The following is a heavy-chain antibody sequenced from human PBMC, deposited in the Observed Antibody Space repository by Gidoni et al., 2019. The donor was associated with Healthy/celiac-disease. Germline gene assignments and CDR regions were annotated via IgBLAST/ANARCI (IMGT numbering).Heavy chain of an antibody. CDR3: ARVSRGWGVY. J-gene: IGHJ4*02. Sequence: SYEMNWVRQARGKGLEWVSYSSNSGSTISYADSVKGRFTISRDNATHSLYLHMNSLRAEDTSVYYCARVSRGWGVYWGQGTLVTVSS. V-gene: IGHV3-48*03. CDR1: SYE. D-gene: IGHD6-19*01. CDR2: SSNSGSTI.